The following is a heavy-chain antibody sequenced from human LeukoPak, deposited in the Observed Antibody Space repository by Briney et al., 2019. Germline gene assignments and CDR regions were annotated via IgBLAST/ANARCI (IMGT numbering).Heavy chain of an antibody. J-gene: IGHJ4*02. CDR2: ISSSGSTI. CDR3: ATLKVDSVYYFDY. CDR1: GFTFSSYE. D-gene: IGHD3-9*01. Sequence: GGSLRLSCAASGFTFSSYEMNWVRQAPGKGPEWVSYISSSGSTIYYADSVKGRFTISRDNAKNSLYLQMNSLRAEDTAVYYCATLKVDSVYYFDYWGQGTLVTVSS. V-gene: IGHV3-48*03.